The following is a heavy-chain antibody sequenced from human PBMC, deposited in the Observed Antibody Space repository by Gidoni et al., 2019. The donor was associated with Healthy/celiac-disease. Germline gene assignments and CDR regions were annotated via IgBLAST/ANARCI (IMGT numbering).Heavy chain of an antibody. J-gene: IGHJ6*02. Sequence: EVQLVESGGGLVKPGGSLRLSCAASGFTFSSYSMNWVRQAPGKGLEWVSSISSSSSYIYYADSVKGRFTISRDNAKNSLYLQMNSLRAEDTAVYYCARILSGYDYHYYYGMDVWGQGTTVTVSS. V-gene: IGHV3-21*01. CDR3: ARILSGYDYHYYYGMDV. D-gene: IGHD5-12*01. CDR1: GFTFSSYS. CDR2: ISSSSSYI.